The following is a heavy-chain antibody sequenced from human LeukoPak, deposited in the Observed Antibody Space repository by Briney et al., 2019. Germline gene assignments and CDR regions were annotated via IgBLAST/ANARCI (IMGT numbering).Heavy chain of an antibody. V-gene: IGHV3-30*02. CDR1: GFTFSTNA. J-gene: IGHJ4*02. CDR2: IKSDGKNK. Sequence: GGSLRLSCAASGFTFSTNAMHWVRQAPGKGLEWVAHIKSDGKNKWYSDSVRGRLTISRDTSKNTLYLQMNSLRVDDTAVYYCVKDANWACDYWGQGTLLTVSS. D-gene: IGHD7-27*01. CDR3: VKDANWACDY.